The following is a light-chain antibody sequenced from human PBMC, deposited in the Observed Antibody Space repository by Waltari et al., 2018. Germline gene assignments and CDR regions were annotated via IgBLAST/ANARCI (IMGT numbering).Light chain of an antibody. CDR2: AVS. CDR3: QQSYDTPPT. CDR1: QTISSF. V-gene: IGKV1-39*01. Sequence: DIQMTQSPSSLSASVGDKVTITCRASQTISSFLNWYQQKPGRAPKLLVTAVSTLQSGVPSRFSGTESGTDFTLTISNLQPEDFETYYCQQSYDTPPTFGQGT. J-gene: IGKJ2*01.